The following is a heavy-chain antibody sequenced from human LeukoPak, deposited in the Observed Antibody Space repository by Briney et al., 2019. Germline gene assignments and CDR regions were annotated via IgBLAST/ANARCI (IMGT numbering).Heavy chain of an antibody. V-gene: IGHV4-34*01. Sequence: KASETLSLTCAVYGGSFSGYYWSWIRQPPGKGLEWIGEINHSGSTNYNPSLKSRVTVSVDTSKNQFSLKLNSVTAADTAMYYCARYSNGYFEPFDSWGRGTPVTVSS. J-gene: IGHJ4*02. CDR2: INHSGST. CDR3: ARYSNGYFEPFDS. CDR1: GGSFSGYY. D-gene: IGHD3-22*01.